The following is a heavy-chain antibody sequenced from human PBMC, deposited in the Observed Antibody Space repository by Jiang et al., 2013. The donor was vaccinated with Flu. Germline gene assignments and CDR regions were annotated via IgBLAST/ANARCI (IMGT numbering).Heavy chain of an antibody. Sequence: QLVESGGGLVQPGGSLRLSCAASGFTFSTYAMSWVRQAPGTGLEWVSSISGSGGSTYYADSVKGRFTISRDNSENTLYLHMNSLRAEDTAVYYCAKDRTPDFWGQGTLVTVSS. J-gene: IGHJ4*02. CDR1: GFTFSTYA. D-gene: IGHD2-2*01. CDR3: AKDRTPDF. CDR2: ISGSGGST. V-gene: IGHV3-23*04.